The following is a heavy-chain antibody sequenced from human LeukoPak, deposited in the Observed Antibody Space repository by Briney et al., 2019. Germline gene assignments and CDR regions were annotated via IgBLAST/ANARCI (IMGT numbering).Heavy chain of an antibody. Sequence: SETLSPTCTVSCGSITSDIFYLNWIRQHPGKGLEWIGSIHNSRGTSYNPSLERLLTISLYKYKHQFFLKMSSVTGAHTPMYYCGQVGGNSNSWGQGTLDSVSS. V-gene: IGHV4-31*01. CDR3: GQVGGNSNS. CDR1: CGSITSDIFY. CDR2: IHNSRGT. J-gene: IGHJ5*02. D-gene: IGHD4-23*01.